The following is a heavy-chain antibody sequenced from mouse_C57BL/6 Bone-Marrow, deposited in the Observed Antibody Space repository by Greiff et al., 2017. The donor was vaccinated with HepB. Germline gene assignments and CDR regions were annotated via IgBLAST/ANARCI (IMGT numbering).Heavy chain of an antibody. D-gene: IGHD2-4*01. CDR1: GFTFSNYW. CDR2: IRLKSDNYAT. CDR3: TTDYDHRGFDY. Sequence: EVQLVESGGGLVQPGGSMKLSCVASGFTFSNYWMNWVRQSPEKGLEWVAQIRLKSDNYATHYAESVKGRFTISRDDSKSSVYLQMNNLRAADTGIYYCTTDYDHRGFDYWGQGTTLTVSS. J-gene: IGHJ2*01. V-gene: IGHV6-3*01.